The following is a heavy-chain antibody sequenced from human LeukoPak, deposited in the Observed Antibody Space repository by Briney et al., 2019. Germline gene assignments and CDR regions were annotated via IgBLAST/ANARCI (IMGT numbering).Heavy chain of an antibody. Sequence: KPGESLKISCKGSGYSFTSYWIGWVRQMPGKGLEWMGIIYPGDSDTRYSPSFQGQVTISADKSISTAYLQWSSLKASDTAMYYCARTCSSTSCPLDPWGQGTLVTVSS. CDR3: ARTCSSTSCPLDP. D-gene: IGHD2-2*01. CDR2: IYPGDSDT. V-gene: IGHV5-51*01. J-gene: IGHJ5*02. CDR1: GYSFTSYW.